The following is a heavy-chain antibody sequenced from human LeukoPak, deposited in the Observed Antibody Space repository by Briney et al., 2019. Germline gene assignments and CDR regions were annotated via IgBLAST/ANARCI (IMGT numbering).Heavy chain of an antibody. V-gene: IGHV3-30*03. J-gene: IGHJ6*02. CDR3: ARGRKRFGEEGYYYGMDV. Sequence: GGSLRLSCAASGFTFSSYGMHWVRQAPGKGLEWVAVISYDGSNKYYADSVKGRFTISRDNSKNTLYLQMNSLRAEDTAVYYCARGRKRFGEEGYYYGMDVWGQGTTVTVSS. CDR2: ISYDGSNK. D-gene: IGHD3-10*01. CDR1: GFTFSSYG.